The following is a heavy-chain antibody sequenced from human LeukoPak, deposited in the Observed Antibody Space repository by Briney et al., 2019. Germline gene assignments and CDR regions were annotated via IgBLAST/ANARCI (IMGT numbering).Heavy chain of an antibody. J-gene: IGHJ4*02. Sequence: SSETLSLTCAVSGYSISSGYYWGWIRQPPGKGLEWIGSIYHSGSTYYNPSLKSRVTISVDTSKNQFSLKLNSVTAADTAVYYCAREKDIVVVPHWNYWGQGTLVTVSS. CDR1: GYSISSGYY. CDR3: AREKDIVVVPHWNY. CDR2: IYHSGST. V-gene: IGHV4-38-2*02. D-gene: IGHD2-2*01.